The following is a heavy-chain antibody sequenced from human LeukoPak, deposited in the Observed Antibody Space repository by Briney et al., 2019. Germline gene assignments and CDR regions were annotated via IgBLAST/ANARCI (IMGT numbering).Heavy chain of an antibody. Sequence: GASVKVSCKASGYTFSSYDINWVRQATGQGLEWMGWMNPNSGNTGYAQKFQGRVTMTRNTSISTAYMELSSLRSEDTAVYYCARYSGSYVSAFDIWGQGTMVTVSS. CDR2: MNPNSGNT. J-gene: IGHJ3*02. V-gene: IGHV1-8*01. CDR1: GYTFSSYD. D-gene: IGHD1-26*01. CDR3: ARYSGSYVSAFDI.